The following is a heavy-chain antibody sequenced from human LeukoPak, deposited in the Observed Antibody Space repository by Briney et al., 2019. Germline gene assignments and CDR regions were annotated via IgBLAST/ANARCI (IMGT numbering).Heavy chain of an antibody. J-gene: IGHJ4*02. CDR1: AFTFSNYA. D-gene: IGHD3-22*01. CDR2: VFFDGDTK. CDR3: ARDVRGPTGYDSSGRDTFDS. V-gene: IGHV3-30*04. Sequence: WGSLRLSCAASAFTFSNYAMHWVRQAPGKGLEGVAVVFFDGDTKYYEDSVKGRFTISRDNSKNTLYLQMNSLRPEDTAVYYCARDVRGPTGYDSSGRDTFDSWGQGTLVTVSS.